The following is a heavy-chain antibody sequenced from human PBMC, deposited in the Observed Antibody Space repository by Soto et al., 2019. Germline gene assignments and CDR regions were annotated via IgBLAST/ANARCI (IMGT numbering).Heavy chain of an antibody. CDR3: AKGGGGRPTYSGMDV. D-gene: IGHD3-10*01. CDR2: ISDSSTST. V-gene: IGHV3-23*01. Sequence: EVQLLESGGGLVQPGGSLRLSCAASGFRFNNYAMTWVRQAPGKGLEWVSSISDSSTSTYYADSVKGRFTISRDNFKNTLSLQMDSLRAEDTAVYYCAKGGGGRPTYSGMDVWGQGTTVTVSS. J-gene: IGHJ6*02. CDR1: GFRFNNYA.